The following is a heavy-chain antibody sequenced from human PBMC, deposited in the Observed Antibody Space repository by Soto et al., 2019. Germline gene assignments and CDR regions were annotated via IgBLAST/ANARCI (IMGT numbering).Heavy chain of an antibody. Sequence: SETLCLTCTVSGGSLSNYNWHCVRQSAGKGLDWIVRIYSNGKAYYNPSLKSRVTMSLDTLNNQVSLRLSSVTAADTAKYYCARERTYQMSGDDTLDIWGLGTMVT. V-gene: IGHV4-4*07. CDR3: ARERTYQMSGDDTLDI. CDR1: GGSLSNYN. D-gene: IGHD2-21*01. J-gene: IGHJ3*02. CDR2: IYSNGKA.